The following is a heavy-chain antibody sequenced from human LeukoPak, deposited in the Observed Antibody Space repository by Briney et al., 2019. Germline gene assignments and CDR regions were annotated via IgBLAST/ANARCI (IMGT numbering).Heavy chain of an antibody. CDR3: ARDLTPGWYFDL. V-gene: IGHV4-30-4*08. Sequence: TLSLTCTVSGGSISSGDYYWSWIRQPPGKGLEWIGYIYYSGSTYYNPSLKSRVTISVDTSKNQFSLKLSSVTAADTAVYYCARDLTPGWYFDLWGRGTLVTVSS. CDR1: GGSISSGDYY. CDR2: IYYSGST. J-gene: IGHJ2*01. D-gene: IGHD4-23*01.